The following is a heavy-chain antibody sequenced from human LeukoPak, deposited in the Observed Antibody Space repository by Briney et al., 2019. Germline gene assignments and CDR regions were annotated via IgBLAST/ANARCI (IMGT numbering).Heavy chain of an antibody. Sequence: ASVKVSCKASGYTFTSYAMHWVRQAPGQRLEWMGWINAGNGNTKYSQEFQGRVTITRDTSASTAYMELSSLRSEDMAVYYCARDDDDSSAFDIWGQGTMVTVSS. CDR1: GYTFTSYA. J-gene: IGHJ3*02. V-gene: IGHV1-3*03. CDR2: INAGNGNT. CDR3: ARDDDDSSAFDI. D-gene: IGHD3-22*01.